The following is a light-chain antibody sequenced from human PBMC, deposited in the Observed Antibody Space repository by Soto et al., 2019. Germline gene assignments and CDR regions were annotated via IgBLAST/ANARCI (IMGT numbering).Light chain of an antibody. CDR1: SSNIGAGYD. CDR2: DNN. J-gene: IGLJ2*01. Sequence: QSVLTQPPSMSGAPGQRVTISCTGSSSNIGAGYDVHWYQQHPGTAPKLLIFDNNNRPSGVPDRFSGSKSDTSASLAITGLQAEDEADYYCQSFDTSLSGFVVFGRGTKLTVL. V-gene: IGLV1-40*01. CDR3: QSFDTSLSGFVV.